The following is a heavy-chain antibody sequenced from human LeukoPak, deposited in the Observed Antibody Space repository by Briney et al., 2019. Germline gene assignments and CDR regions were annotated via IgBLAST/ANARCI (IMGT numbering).Heavy chain of an antibody. J-gene: IGHJ5*02. D-gene: IGHD5-18*01. CDR3: ASGYSYGYRRTADWFDP. Sequence: SETLSLTCAVYGGSFSGYYWSWIRQPPGKGLGWIGEINHSGSTNYNPSLKSRVTISVDTSKNQFSLKLSSVTAADTAVYYCASGYSYGYRRTADWFDPWGQGTLVTVSS. CDR1: GGSFSGYY. V-gene: IGHV4-34*01. CDR2: INHSGST.